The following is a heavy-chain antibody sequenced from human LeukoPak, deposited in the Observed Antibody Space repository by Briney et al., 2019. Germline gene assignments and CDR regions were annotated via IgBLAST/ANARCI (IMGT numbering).Heavy chain of an antibody. J-gene: IGHJ4*02. Sequence: GGSLRLSCGPSGFTFSIYAMSWVRPAPGKGLEWVSGIIASGASTYDADSVKGRFTISRDNSENTLYLQLNSLRAQDTAVYYCAKESGGNWNDAYDYWGQGTLVTVSS. CDR2: IIASGAST. CDR1: GFTFSIYA. CDR3: AKESGGNWNDAYDY. V-gene: IGHV3-23*01. D-gene: IGHD1-1*01.